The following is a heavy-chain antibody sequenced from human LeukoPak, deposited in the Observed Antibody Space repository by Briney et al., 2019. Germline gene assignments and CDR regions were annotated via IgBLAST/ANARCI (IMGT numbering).Heavy chain of an antibody. Sequence: GGSLRLSCAASGFTFSSYSMNWVRQAPGKGLEWVSSISSSSSYIYYADSVKGRFTISRDNAKNSLYLQTNSLRAEDTAVYYCAREFSSSWTRKRWCYFDYWGQGTLVTVSS. CDR3: AREFSSSWTRKRWCYFDY. CDR2: ISSSSSYI. CDR1: GFTFSSYS. V-gene: IGHV3-21*01. D-gene: IGHD6-13*01. J-gene: IGHJ4*02.